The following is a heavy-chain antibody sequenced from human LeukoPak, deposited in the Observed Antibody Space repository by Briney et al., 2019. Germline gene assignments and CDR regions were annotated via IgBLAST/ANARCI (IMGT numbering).Heavy chain of an antibody. V-gene: IGHV1-18*01. D-gene: IGHD5-18*01. CDR3: ARGGVDTAMVTPLDY. Sequence: GASVKVSCKASGYSFTSYGVTWVRQAPGQGLEWMGWISGYNGNTNYAQKLQGRVTMTTDTSTSTAYMELRSLRSDDTAVYYCARGGVDTAMVTPLDYWGQGTLVTVSS. CDR2: ISGYNGNT. J-gene: IGHJ4*02. CDR1: GYSFTSYG.